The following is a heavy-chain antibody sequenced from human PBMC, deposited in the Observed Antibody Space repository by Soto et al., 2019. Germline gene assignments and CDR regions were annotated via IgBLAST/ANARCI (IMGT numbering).Heavy chain of an antibody. CDR3: ARNWEPTGTWFDP. D-gene: IGHD1-26*01. Sequence: QVQLVQSGAEVKKPGSSVKVSCKASGGTFSSYAISWVRQAPGQGLEWMGGIIPIFGTANYAKKFQGRVTINADESTSTAYMGLSSLRSEDTAVYYCARNWEPTGTWFDPWGQGTLVTVSS. J-gene: IGHJ5*02. V-gene: IGHV1-69*01. CDR2: IIPIFGTA. CDR1: GGTFSSYA.